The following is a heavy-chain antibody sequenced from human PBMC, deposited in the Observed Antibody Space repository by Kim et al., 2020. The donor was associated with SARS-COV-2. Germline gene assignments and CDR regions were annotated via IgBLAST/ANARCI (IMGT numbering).Heavy chain of an antibody. D-gene: IGHD4-17*01. CDR1: GFTFSSYV. J-gene: IGHJ4*02. CDR2: ISGNGGNT. CDR3: AKRGHDNGDSIDY. Sequence: GGSLRLSCAASGFTFSSYVMNWVRQAPGKGLEWVSTISGNGGNTYYADSVRGRFTISRDNSKNTLFLQMNSLRAEDTAVFYCAKRGHDNGDSIDYWGQGTLVTVSS. V-gene: IGHV3-23*01.